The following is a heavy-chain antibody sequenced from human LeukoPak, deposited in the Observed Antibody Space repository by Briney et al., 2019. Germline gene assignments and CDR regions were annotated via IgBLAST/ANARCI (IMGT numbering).Heavy chain of an antibody. D-gene: IGHD4-17*01. CDR2: MNPNSGNT. CDR1: GYTFTNYG. Sequence: ASVKVSCKASGYTFTNYGINWVRQAPGQGLEWMGWMNPNSGNTGYAQKFQGRVTMTRNTSISTAYMELSSLRSEDTAVYYCARGSRMTTVTPFGYWGQGTLVTVSS. V-gene: IGHV1-8*02. CDR3: ARGSRMTTVTPFGY. J-gene: IGHJ4*02.